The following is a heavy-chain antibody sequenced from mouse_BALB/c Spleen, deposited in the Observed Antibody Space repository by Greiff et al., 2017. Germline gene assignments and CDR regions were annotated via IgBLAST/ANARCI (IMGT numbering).Heavy chain of an antibody. J-gene: IGHJ2*01. Sequence: QVQLKQSGAELARPGASVKLSCKASGYTFTSYWMQWVKQRPGQGLEWIGAIYPGDGDTRYTQKFKGKATLTADKSSSTAYMQLSSLASEDSAVYYCARGDYYLDYWGQGTTLTVSS. V-gene: IGHV1-87*01. CDR3: ARGDYYLDY. CDR1: GYTFTSYW. CDR2: IYPGDGDT.